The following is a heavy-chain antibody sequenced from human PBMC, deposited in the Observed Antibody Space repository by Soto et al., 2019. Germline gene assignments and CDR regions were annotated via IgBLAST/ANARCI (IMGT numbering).Heavy chain of an antibody. CDR1: GGTFSSYT. CDR2: IIPILGIA. V-gene: IGHV1-69*08. Sequence: QVQLVQSGAEVKKPGSSVKVSCKASGGTFSSYTISSVRQAPEQGLEWMGRIIPILGIANYAQKFQGRVTITADKSTSTAYMELSSLRSEDTAVYYCARDYYGSGTPPFYWGQGTLVTVSS. CDR3: ARDYYGSGTPPFY. D-gene: IGHD3-10*01. J-gene: IGHJ4*02.